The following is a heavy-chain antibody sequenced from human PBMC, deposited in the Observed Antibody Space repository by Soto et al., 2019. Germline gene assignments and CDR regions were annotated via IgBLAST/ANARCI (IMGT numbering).Heavy chain of an antibody. J-gene: IGHJ3*02. V-gene: IGHV3-33*01. CDR2: IWYDGSNK. CDR1: GFTFSSYG. Sequence: PGGSLRLSCAASGFTFSSYGMHWVRQAPGKGLEWVAVIWYDGSNKYYADSVKGRFTISRDNSKNTLYLQMNSLRAEDTAVYYCARDRNYYDSSGYYYPLGAFDIWGQGTMVTVSS. CDR3: ARDRNYYDSSGYYYPLGAFDI. D-gene: IGHD3-22*01.